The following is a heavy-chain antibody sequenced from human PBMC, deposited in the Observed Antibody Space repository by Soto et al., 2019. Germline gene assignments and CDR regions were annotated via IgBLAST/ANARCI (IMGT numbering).Heavy chain of an antibody. CDR1: GGSLHRGWFS. V-gene: IGHV4-30-2*01. Sequence: LSPTLAFSGGSLHRGWFSRRLIRPPPGKGLEWIGYIYHSGSTYYNPSLKSRVTISVDRSKNQFSLKLSSVTAADTAVYYCARGPLIAYCGGDCYQFDYWGQGTLVTVSS. CDR3: ARGPLIAYCGGDCYQFDY. CDR2: IYHSGST. J-gene: IGHJ4*02. D-gene: IGHD2-21*02.